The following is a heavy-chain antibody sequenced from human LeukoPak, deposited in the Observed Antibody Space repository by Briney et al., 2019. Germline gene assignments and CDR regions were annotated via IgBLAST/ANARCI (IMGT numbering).Heavy chain of an antibody. V-gene: IGHV4-59*01. D-gene: IGHD2-15*01. Sequence: PSETLSLTCTVSGAYISSYYWSWIRQPPGKGLEWIAYIYYSGSTNYNPSLKSRVTISVDTSKNQFSLMVSSVTAADTAVYYCARGGDRYSKGFDPWGQGTLVTVSS. CDR2: IYYSGST. CDR1: GAYISSYY. J-gene: IGHJ5*02. CDR3: ARGGDRYSKGFDP.